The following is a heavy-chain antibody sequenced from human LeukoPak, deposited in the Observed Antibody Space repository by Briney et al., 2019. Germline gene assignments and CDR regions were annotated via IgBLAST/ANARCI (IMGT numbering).Heavy chain of an antibody. V-gene: IGHV5-10-1*01. J-gene: IGHJ4*02. CDR2: IDPSDSYT. Sequence: GESLRISCKGSGYSSTSYWISWVRQMPGKGLEWMGRIDPSDSYTNYSPSFQGHVTISADKSISTAYLQWSSLKASDTAMYYCARHGVYSGYDPIWGLAAANYWGQGTLVTVSS. D-gene: IGHD5-12*01. CDR1: GYSSTSYW. CDR3: ARHGVYSGYDPIWGLAAANY.